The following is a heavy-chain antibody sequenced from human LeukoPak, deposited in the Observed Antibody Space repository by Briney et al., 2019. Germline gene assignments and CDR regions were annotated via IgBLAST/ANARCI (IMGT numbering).Heavy chain of an antibody. V-gene: IGHV4-38-2*02. CDR1: GYSISSAYY. D-gene: IGHD5-24*01. CDR2: IYHSGST. J-gene: IGHJ3*02. CDR3: ARELAPSTAVGGGYNPSGGVAFDI. Sequence: PSETLSLTCTVSGYSISSAYYWGWIRQPPGKGLEWIGNIYHSGSTNYNPSLKSRVTISVDTSKNQFSLKLSSVTAADTAVYYCARELAPSTAVGGGYNPSGGVAFDIWGQGTMVTVSS.